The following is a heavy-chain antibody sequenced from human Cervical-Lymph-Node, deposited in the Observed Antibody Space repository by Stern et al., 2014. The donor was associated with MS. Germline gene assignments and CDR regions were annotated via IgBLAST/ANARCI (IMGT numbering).Heavy chain of an antibody. V-gene: IGHV3-11*01. CDR3: ARDSPSWGWCFDY. J-gene: IGHJ4*02. CDR2: IRSSGSNI. Sequence: MQLVESGGGLVKPGGSLRLSCAASGFTFSDYYMSWIRQAPGEGLEWVSYIRSSGSNIYYADSVKGRFTISRDIAKNSLYLQMNSLRAEYTAVYYCARDSPSWGWCFDYWGQGTLVTVSS. CDR1: GFTFSDYY. D-gene: IGHD6-19*01.